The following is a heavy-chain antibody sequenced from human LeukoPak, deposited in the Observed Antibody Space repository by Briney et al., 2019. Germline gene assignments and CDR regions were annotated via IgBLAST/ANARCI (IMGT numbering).Heavy chain of an antibody. V-gene: IGHV3-23*01. Sequence: GGSLRLSCAASGFTFSSYAMSWVRQAPGKGLEWVSAISGSGGSTYYADSVKGRFTISRDNAKNSLYLQMNSLRAEDTAVYYCARARLGSDYWGQGTLVTVSS. J-gene: IGHJ4*02. D-gene: IGHD6-19*01. CDR3: ARARLGSDY. CDR1: GFTFSSYA. CDR2: ISGSGGST.